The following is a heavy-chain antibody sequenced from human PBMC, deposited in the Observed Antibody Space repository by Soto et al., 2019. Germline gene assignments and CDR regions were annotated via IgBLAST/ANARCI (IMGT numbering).Heavy chain of an antibody. D-gene: IGHD3-22*01. V-gene: IGHV1-69*02. CDR1: VGTFSSYT. CDR2: IIPILGIA. CDR3: ARVSMSLEGDY. J-gene: IGHJ4*02. Sequence: QVQLVQSGAEVKKPGSSVKVSCKASVGTFSSYTISWVRQAPGQGLEWMGRIIPILGIANYAPKFQGRVTITADKSTSTAYMELSSLRSEDTAVYYFARVSMSLEGDYWGQGTLVTVSS.